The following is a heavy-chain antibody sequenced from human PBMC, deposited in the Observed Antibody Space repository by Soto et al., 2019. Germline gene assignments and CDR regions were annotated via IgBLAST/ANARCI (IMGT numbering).Heavy chain of an antibody. CDR3: ATEAGVGYGSSWGAF. CDR2: IWHDGIYK. CDR1: GVSFSTYG. D-gene: IGHD6-13*01. J-gene: IGHJ4*02. V-gene: IGHV3-33*01. Sequence: QVQLVESGGGVVQPGRSLRLSCVASGVSFSTYGMHWVRQAPGKGLEWVASIWHDGIYKFHADAVKGRFAISRDNSMNSLYLQMNSLTVEDTAMYYCATEAGVGYGSSWGAFWGQGTLVTVSS.